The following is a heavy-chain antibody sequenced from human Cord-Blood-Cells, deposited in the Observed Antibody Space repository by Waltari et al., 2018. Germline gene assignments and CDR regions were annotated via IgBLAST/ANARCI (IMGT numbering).Heavy chain of an antibody. Sequence: QVQLVQSGAEVKKPGSSVKVSCKASGGTFSSYAISWVRQAPGQGLEWMGGIIPIFGTANYAQKCQGRVTITADKSTSTAYMELSSLRSEDTAVYYCARDLGGSSSWHDAFDIWGQGTMVTVSS. D-gene: IGHD6-13*01. CDR3: ARDLGGSSSWHDAFDI. CDR1: GGTFSSYA. V-gene: IGHV1-69*06. J-gene: IGHJ3*02. CDR2: IIPIFGTA.